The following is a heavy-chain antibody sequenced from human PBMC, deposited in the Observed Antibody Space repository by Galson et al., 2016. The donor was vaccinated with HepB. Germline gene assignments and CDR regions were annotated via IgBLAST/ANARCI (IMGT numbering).Heavy chain of an antibody. D-gene: IGHD1-1*01. J-gene: IGHJ4*02. CDR2: ISSRSSYS. Sequence: SLRLSCAASRFTFSDYYMSWIRQAPGKGLEWVSYISSRSSYSNYADSVKGRFTISRDNAKNSLYLQMNSLRADDTAMYYCARVGRGADVEREFDYWGQGTLVTVSS. CDR3: ARVGRGADVEREFDY. CDR1: RFTFSDYY. V-gene: IGHV3-11*06.